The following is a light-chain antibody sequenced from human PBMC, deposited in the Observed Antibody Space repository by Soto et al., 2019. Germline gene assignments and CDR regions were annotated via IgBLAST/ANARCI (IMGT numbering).Light chain of an antibody. J-gene: IGLJ1*01. CDR2: DVS. CDR1: SSDVGSYNR. CDR3: SSFTTSTPYV. V-gene: IGLV2-18*02. Sequence: QSVLTQPPSVSGSPGQSVAISCSGTSSDVGSYNRVSWYQQPPGTAPKLMIYDVSNRPSGVPDRFSGSKSGNTASLTISGLQAEYEADYYCSSFTTSTPYVFGTGTKVTVL.